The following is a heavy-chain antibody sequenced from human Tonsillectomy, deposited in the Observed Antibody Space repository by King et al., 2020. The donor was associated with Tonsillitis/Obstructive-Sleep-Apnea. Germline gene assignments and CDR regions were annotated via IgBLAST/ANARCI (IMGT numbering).Heavy chain of an antibody. Sequence: VQLVESGGGLVQPGGSLRLSCAASGFTFSSYDMSWVRQAPGKGLEWVSAISGSGGSTYDADSVKGRFTISRDNSKNTLYLQMNSLRAEDTAVYYCAKLLGRFYDFWSGQLKGDYYGMDVWGQGTTVTVSS. D-gene: IGHD3-3*01. CDR3: AKLLGRFYDFWSGQLKGDYYGMDV. J-gene: IGHJ6*02. CDR2: ISGSGGST. CDR1: GFTFSSYD. V-gene: IGHV3-23*04.